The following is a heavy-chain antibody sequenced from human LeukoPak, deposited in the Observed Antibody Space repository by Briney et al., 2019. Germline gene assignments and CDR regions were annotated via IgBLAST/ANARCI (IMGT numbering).Heavy chain of an antibody. CDR2: IRYDGSNK. J-gene: IGHJ4*02. D-gene: IGHD2-21*01. Sequence: GGSLRLSCAASGFTFSSYGMHWVRQAPGKGLEWVAFIRYDGSNKYYADSVKGRFTISRDNSKNTLHLQMNSLRAEDTAVYYCAKTYCGGDCPTTIDYWGQGTLVTVSS. CDR1: GFTFSSYG. V-gene: IGHV3-30*02. CDR3: AKTYCGGDCPTTIDY.